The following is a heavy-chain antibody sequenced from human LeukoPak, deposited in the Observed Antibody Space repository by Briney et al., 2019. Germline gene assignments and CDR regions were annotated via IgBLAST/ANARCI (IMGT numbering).Heavy chain of an antibody. D-gene: IGHD1-26*01. J-gene: IGHJ4*02. V-gene: IGHV3-11*01. Sequence: PGGSLRLSCAASGFRLSDYYMNWVRQAPGKGLEWLSYISSTGTNIYYADSVKGRFTISRDNAKNSLYLQMNSLGAEDTALYYCARDPPYSGHYFDYWGQGTLVTVAS. CDR3: ARDPPYSGHYFDY. CDR2: ISSTGTNI. CDR1: GFRLSDYY.